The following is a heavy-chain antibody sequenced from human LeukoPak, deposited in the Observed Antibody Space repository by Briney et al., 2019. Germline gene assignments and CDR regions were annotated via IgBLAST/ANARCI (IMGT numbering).Heavy chain of an antibody. Sequence: GGSLRLSCAASGFTFSSYGMHWVRQAPGKGLEWVAFIRYDGSNKYYADSVKGRFTIPRDNSKNTLYLQMNSLRAEDTAVYYCAKDRDYYGSGSDYWGQGTLVTVSS. CDR2: IRYDGSNK. CDR1: GFTFSSYG. J-gene: IGHJ4*02. D-gene: IGHD3-10*01. CDR3: AKDRDYYGSGSDY. V-gene: IGHV3-30*02.